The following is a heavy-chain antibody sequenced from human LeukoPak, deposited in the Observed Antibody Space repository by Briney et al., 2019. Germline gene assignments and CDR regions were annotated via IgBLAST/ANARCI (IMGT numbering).Heavy chain of an antibody. D-gene: IGHD5-18*01. CDR3: ARVPRQLRSLDY. J-gene: IGHJ4*02. V-gene: IGHV4-31*03. CDR2: IYYSGST. CDR1: GGSISSGGYY. Sequence: SETLSLTCTVSGGSISSGGYYWSWIRQHPGKGLEWIGYIYYSGSTYYNPSLKSRVTISVDTSKNQFSLKLSSVTAADTAVYYCARVPRQLRSLDYWGQGPLVTVSS.